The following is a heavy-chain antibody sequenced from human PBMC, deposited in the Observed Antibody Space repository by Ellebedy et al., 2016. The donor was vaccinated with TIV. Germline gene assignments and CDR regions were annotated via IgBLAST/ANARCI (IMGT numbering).Heavy chain of an antibody. Sequence: MPSETLSLTCTVSGGSISGYYWSWIRQSPGEGLEWIGYIYYSGSTDYNPSLRSRVTISVDTSKNQFLLKLSSVTAADTAVYYCARGREWEPSKYYFDYWGQGTLVTVSS. D-gene: IGHD1-26*01. J-gene: IGHJ4*02. V-gene: IGHV4-59*01. CDR1: GGSISGYY. CDR2: IYYSGST. CDR3: ARGREWEPSKYYFDY.